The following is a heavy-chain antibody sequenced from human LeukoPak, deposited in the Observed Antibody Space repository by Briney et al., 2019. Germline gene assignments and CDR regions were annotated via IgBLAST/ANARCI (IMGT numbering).Heavy chain of an antibody. CDR3: ARVSKMGSPFDY. V-gene: IGHV3-30-3*01. D-gene: IGHD5-24*01. Sequence: GGSLRLSCAASGFTFSSYAMHWVRQAPGKGREGVAVISYDGSNKYYADSVKGRFTISRDNSKNTLYLQMNSLRAEDTAVYYCARVSKMGSPFDYWGQGTLVTVSS. CDR2: ISYDGSNK. J-gene: IGHJ4*02. CDR1: GFTFSSYA.